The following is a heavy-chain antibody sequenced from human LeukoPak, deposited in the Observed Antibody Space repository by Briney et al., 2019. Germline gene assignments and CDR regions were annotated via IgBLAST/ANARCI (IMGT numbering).Heavy chain of an antibody. J-gene: IGHJ6*02. CDR1: GGSISNYY. CDR2: ISYSGNT. V-gene: IGHV4-59*08. D-gene: IGHD2-21*01. Sequence: SETLSLTCTVSGGSISNYYGSWIGQPPGKGLEWIGYISYSGNTNYNPSLKRRVTIFLDTSKNQFSLKLSSLTAVDTAVYYCARDSYYYGLDVWGQGTTVTVSS. CDR3: ARDSYYYGLDV.